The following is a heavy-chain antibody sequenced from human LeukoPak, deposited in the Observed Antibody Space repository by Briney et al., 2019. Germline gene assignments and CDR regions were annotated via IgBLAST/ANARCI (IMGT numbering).Heavy chain of an antibody. Sequence: GSLRLSCAVSGITLSNYGMSWVRQAPGKGLEWVAGISGSGGGTNYADSVKGRFTISRDNAKNILYLQMNNLRAEDTAVYFCAKRGVVIRVILVGFHREAYYFDSWGQGALVTVSS. CDR2: ISGSGGGT. CDR3: AKRGVVIRVILVGFHREAYYFDS. CDR1: GITLSNYG. J-gene: IGHJ4*02. D-gene: IGHD3-22*01. V-gene: IGHV3-23*01.